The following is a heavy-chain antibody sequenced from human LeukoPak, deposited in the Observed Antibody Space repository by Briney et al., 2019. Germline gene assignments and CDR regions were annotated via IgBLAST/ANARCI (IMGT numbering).Heavy chain of an antibody. Sequence: GGSLRLSCTASGLTFSTSGFNWVRQAPGKGLEWVASIGPTGSDRYHADSIKGRFTISRDNANNFLYLQMNSLRAEDTAVYYSANGYYGSGSYYNGSYWGQGTLVTVSS. CDR2: IGPTGSDR. CDR3: ANGYYGSGSYYNGSY. J-gene: IGHJ4*02. D-gene: IGHD3-10*01. CDR1: GLTFSTSG. V-gene: IGHV3-21*04.